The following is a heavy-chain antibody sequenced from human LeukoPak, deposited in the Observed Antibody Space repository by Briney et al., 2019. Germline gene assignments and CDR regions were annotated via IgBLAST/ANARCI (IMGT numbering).Heavy chain of an antibody. D-gene: IGHD7-27*01. J-gene: IGHJ4*02. CDR2: ISYDGSNK. CDR3: ARGTGYPGY. Sequence: GGSLRLSCAASGFTFSGYPIHWVRQAPGKGLEWVAVISYDGSNKYYADSVKGRFTISRDNAKNTLYLQMNSLRAEDTAVYYCARGTGYPGYWGQGTLVTVSS. V-gene: IGHV3-30-3*01. CDR1: GFTFSGYP.